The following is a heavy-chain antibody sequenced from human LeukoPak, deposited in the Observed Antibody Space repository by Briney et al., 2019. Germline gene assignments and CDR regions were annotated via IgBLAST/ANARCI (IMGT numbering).Heavy chain of an antibody. CDR2: IYYSGST. J-gene: IGHJ3*02. CDR3: ARDRNDYGDFGGLGRNPGASTDAFDI. D-gene: IGHD4-17*01. CDR1: GGSISSYY. Sequence: SETLSLICTVSGGSISSYYWSWIRQPPGKGLEWIGYIYYSGSTNYNPSLKSRVTISVDTSKNQFSLKLSSVTAADTAVYYCARDRNDYGDFGGLGRNPGASTDAFDIWGQGTMVTVSS. V-gene: IGHV4-59*01.